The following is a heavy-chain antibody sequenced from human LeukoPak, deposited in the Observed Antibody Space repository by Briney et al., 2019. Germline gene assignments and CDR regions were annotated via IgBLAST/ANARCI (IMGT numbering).Heavy chain of an antibody. V-gene: IGHV3-23*01. Sequence: GGSLRLSCAASGFTFSSYATSWVRQAPGKGLEWVSGISGSGAGTYYADSVKGRFTISRDNSKNTLYLQMNSLRAEDTAVYYCAKDREIYGSGRYYKGSWGQGTLVTVSS. J-gene: IGHJ5*02. CDR3: AKDREIYGSGRYYKGS. CDR1: GFTFSSYA. D-gene: IGHD3-10*01. CDR2: ISGSGAGT.